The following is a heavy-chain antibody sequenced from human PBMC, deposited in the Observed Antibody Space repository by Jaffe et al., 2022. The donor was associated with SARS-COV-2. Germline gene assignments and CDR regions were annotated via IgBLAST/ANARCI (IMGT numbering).Heavy chain of an antibody. CDR2: INHSGST. CDR3: ARVGGSSALGY. D-gene: IGHD2-2*01. J-gene: IGHJ4*02. CDR1: GGSFSGYY. Sequence: QVQLQQWGAGLLKPSETLSLTCAVYGGSFSGYYWSWIRQPPGKGLEWIGEINHSGSTNYNPSLKSRVTISVDTSKNQFSLKLSSVTAADTAVYYCARVGGSSALGYWGQGTLVTVSS. V-gene: IGHV4-34*01.